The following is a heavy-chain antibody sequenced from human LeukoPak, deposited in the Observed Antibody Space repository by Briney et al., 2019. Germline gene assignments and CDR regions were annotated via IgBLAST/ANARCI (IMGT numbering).Heavy chain of an antibody. CDR2: INPNSGGT. V-gene: IGHV1-2*06. D-gene: IGHD3-22*01. J-gene: IGHJ4*02. CDR1: GYTFTGYY. CDR3: ARLNYDSSGYRTYFDY. Sequence: ASVKVPCKASGYTFTGYYMHWVRQAPGQGLEWMGRINPNSGGTNYAQKFQGRVTMTRDTSISTAYMELSRLRSDDTAVYYCARLNYDSSGYRTYFDYWGQGTLVTVSS.